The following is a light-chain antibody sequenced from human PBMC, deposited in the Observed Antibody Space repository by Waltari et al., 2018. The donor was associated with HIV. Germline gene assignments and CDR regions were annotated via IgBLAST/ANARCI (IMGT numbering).Light chain of an antibody. J-gene: IGLJ2*01. CDR2: EAT. Sequence: QSALTQPRSVSGSPGQSVTNSFNGTSRDVGASNSVSWYQQHPGKAPNLMMYEATKRPSGIPGRFSASRAGNTASLTVSGLQAEDEDDYYCSSYYNNNNYVIFGGGTKLTVL. CDR1: SRDVGASNS. V-gene: IGLV2-8*01. CDR3: SSYYNNNNYVI.